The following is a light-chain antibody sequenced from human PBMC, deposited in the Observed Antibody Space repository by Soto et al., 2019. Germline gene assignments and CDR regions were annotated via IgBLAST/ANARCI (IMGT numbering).Light chain of an antibody. Sequence: QAVVTQPPSASGSPGQSVTISCTGTSSDVGYYNYVSWYQQHPGKAPKLMIYEVSKRPSGVPDRFSGSKSGNTASLTVSGLQAEDEADYYCSSYVGSNNFPYVFGTGTKVTVL. CDR1: SSDVGYYNY. J-gene: IGLJ1*01. CDR3: SSYVGSNNFPYV. V-gene: IGLV2-8*01. CDR2: EVS.